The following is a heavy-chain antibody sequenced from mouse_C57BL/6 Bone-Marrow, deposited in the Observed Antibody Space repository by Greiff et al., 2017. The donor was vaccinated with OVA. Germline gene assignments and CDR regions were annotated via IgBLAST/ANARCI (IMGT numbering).Heavy chain of an antibody. CDR2: ISSGSSTI. D-gene: IGHD1-1*01. V-gene: IGHV5-17*01. J-gene: IGHJ1*03. CDR3: ARPGYYYGSLQDWYFDV. Sequence: EVKLVESGGGLVKLGGSLKLSCAASGFTFSDYGMHWVRQAPEKGLEWVAYISSGSSTIYYADTVKGRFTISRDNAKNTLFLQMTSLRSEDTAMYYCARPGYYYGSLQDWYFDVWGTGTTVTVSS. CDR1: GFTFSDYG.